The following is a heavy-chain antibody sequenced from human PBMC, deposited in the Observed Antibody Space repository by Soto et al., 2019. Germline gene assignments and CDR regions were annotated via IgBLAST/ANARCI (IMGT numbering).Heavy chain of an antibody. J-gene: IGHJ5*02. CDR3: IRGSSCTPTTCYNVGWFAP. CDR1: GFTFSGFV. CDR2: IWYDGSEK. Sequence: QVQLVESGGGVVQPGESLRLSCVTSGFTFSGFVMQWVRQAPGKGLEWVAVIWYDGSEKYYADSVKGRFTISRDDSKSTVYLPMNSLRAEDTAVYYCIRGSSCTPTTCYNVGWFAPWGQGTLVPVSS. D-gene: IGHD2-2*02. V-gene: IGHV3-33*01.